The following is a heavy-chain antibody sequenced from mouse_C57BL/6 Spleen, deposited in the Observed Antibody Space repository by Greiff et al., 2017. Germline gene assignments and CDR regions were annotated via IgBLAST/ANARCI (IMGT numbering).Heavy chain of an antibody. CDR3: AREGYSNPYFDY. D-gene: IGHD2-5*01. V-gene: IGHV1-19*01. J-gene: IGHJ2*01. CDR2: INPYNGGT. Sequence: VQLQQSGPVLVKPGASVKMSCKASGYTFTDYYMNWVKQSHGKSLEWIGVINPYNGGTSYNQKFKGKATLTVDKSSSTAYMELNSLTSEDSAVYYCAREGYSNPYFDYWGQGTTLTVSS. CDR1: GYTFTDYY.